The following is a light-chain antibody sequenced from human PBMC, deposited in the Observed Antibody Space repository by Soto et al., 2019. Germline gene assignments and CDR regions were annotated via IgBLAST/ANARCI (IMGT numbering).Light chain of an antibody. CDR3: QQDNTWPLT. CDR1: QSVSSN. V-gene: IGKV3-15*01. J-gene: IGKJ4*01. Sequence: EIVMTQSPATLSVSPGDRATLSCRASQSVSSNLGWYQQKPGQAPRLLIYGASTRASGIPARFSGSGSGTDFTLTINSLQSEDFALYFCQQDNTWPLTFGGGTRVEI. CDR2: GAS.